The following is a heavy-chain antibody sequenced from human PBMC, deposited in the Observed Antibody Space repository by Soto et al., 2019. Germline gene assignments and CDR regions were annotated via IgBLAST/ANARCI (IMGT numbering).Heavy chain of an antibody. Sequence: PWGSLRLSCAASGFTFISYWIILFRHSPVKGLEWVANIKQDGSEKYYVDSVKGRFTISRDNAKNSLYLQMNSLRAEDTAVYYCASLCGGDCFFAFDIWGQGTMVTVSS. V-gene: IGHV3-7*03. D-gene: IGHD2-21*02. J-gene: IGHJ3*02. CDR1: GFTFISYW. CDR3: ASLCGGDCFFAFDI. CDR2: IKQDGSEK.